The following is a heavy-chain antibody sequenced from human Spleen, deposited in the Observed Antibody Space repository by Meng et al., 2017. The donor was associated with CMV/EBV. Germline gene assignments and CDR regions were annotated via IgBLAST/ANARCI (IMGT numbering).Heavy chain of an antibody. V-gene: IGHV1-69*05. D-gene: IGHD1-26*01. CDR3: ARHYSGSHLPTDNWFDP. Sequence: SVKVSCKASGGVFRNYSISWVRQAPGQGLEWVGGIIPIASTPNYAQNYQGRVTITTDETTSTSYMELSSLTSDDTAVYYCARHYSGSHLPTDNWFDPWGQGTLVTVSS. CDR2: IIPIASTP. CDR1: GGVFRNYS. J-gene: IGHJ5*02.